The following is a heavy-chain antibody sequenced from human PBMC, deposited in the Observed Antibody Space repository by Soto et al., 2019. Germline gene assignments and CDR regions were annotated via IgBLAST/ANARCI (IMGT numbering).Heavy chain of an antibody. CDR2: IIPIFGTA. V-gene: IGHV1-69*13. D-gene: IGHD2-15*01. CDR3: ARDFGGGSCCLFDY. CDR1: GGTFSSYA. Sequence: GASVKVSCKASGGTFSSYAISWVRQAPGQGLEWMGGIIPIFGTANYAQKFQGRVTITADESTSTAYMELSSLRSEDTAVYYCARDFGGGSCCLFDYWGQGTLVTVSS. J-gene: IGHJ4*02.